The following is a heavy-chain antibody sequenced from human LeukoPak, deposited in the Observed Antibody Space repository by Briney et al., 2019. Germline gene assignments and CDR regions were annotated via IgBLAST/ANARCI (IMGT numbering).Heavy chain of an antibody. Sequence: SETLSLTCTVSGGVISIYGWSWFRQPPGKGLEWIGEVYYSGSTDYNPSLKSRVTISTDTSNNQVSLKLNSVTAADTAVYYCVRLSRIASAGDYDYHSLDVWGQGTTVTVSS. CDR2: VYYSGST. J-gene: IGHJ6*02. CDR1: GGVISIYG. CDR3: VRLSRIASAGDYDYHSLDV. D-gene: IGHD6-13*01. V-gene: IGHV4-59*13.